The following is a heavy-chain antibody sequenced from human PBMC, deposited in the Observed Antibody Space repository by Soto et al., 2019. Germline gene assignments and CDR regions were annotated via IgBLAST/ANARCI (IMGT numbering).Heavy chain of an antibody. CDR2: IVVGSGNT. CDR3: AANGPEHIVVVPAEPDAFDI. D-gene: IGHD2-2*01. J-gene: IGHJ3*02. V-gene: IGHV1-58*02. Sequence: SVKVSCKASGFTFTSSAMQWVRQARGQRLEWIGWIVVGSGNTNYAQKFQERVTITRDMSTSTAYMELSSLRSEDTAVYYCAANGPEHIVVVPAEPDAFDIWGQGTMVTVSS. CDR1: GFTFTSSA.